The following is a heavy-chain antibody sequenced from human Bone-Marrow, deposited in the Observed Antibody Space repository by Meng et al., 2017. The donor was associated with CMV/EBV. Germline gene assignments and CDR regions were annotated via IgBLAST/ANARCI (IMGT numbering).Heavy chain of an antibody. J-gene: IGHJ4*02. CDR1: GFTFSSYE. CDR2: ISSSGSTI. D-gene: IGHD5-24*01. CDR3: ARDRNVEMVGWGGYPH. V-gene: IGHV3-48*03. Sequence: GGSLRLSCAASGFTFSSYEMNWVRQAPGKGLEWVSYISSSGSTIYYADSVKGRFTIARDNAKNSLYLQMNSLRAEDTAVYYCARDRNVEMVGWGGYPHWGQGTLVTVSS.